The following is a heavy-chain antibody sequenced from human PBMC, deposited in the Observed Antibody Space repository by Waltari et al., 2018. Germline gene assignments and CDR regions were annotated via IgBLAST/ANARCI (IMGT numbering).Heavy chain of an antibody. Sequence: QVQLQQWGAGLLKPSETLSLTCAVYGGSFSGYYWRWIRQPPGKGLEWIGEINHSGSTNYNPSLKSRVTISVDTSKNQFSLKLSSVTAADTAVYYCARGRRAIFGVVIIKGYFDYWGQGTLVTVSS. V-gene: IGHV4-34*01. CDR2: INHSGST. CDR3: ARGRRAIFGVVIIKGYFDY. J-gene: IGHJ4*02. D-gene: IGHD3-3*01. CDR1: GGSFSGYY.